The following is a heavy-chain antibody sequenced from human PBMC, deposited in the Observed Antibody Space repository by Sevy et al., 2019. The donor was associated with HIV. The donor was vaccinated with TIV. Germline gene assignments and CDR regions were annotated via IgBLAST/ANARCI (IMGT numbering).Heavy chain of an antibody. CDR3: AFRVSSSCQEDLAGPDY. J-gene: IGHJ4*02. V-gene: IGHV1-69*13. CDR2: IIPIFGTA. CDR1: GGTFSSYA. Sequence: ASVKVSCKASGGTFSSYAISWVRQAPGQGLEWMGGIIPIFGTANYSQKFQGRVTITADESTSTAYMELSSLRSEDTAVYYCAFRVSSSCQEDLAGPDYWGQRTLVTVSS. D-gene: IGHD6-13*01.